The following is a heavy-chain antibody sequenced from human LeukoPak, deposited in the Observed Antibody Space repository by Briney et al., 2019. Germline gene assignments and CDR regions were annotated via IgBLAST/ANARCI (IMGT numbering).Heavy chain of an antibody. CDR1: GFTFSSYG. CDR3: ARGQPYYYDSSGSHNHGMDV. Sequence: PGGSLRLSCAASGFTFSSYGMHWVRQAPGKGLEWVAFIRYDGSNKYYADSVKGRFTISRDNAKNSLYLQMNSLRAEDTAVYYCARGQPYYYDSSGSHNHGMDVWGQGTTVTVSS. D-gene: IGHD3-22*01. V-gene: IGHV3-30*02. J-gene: IGHJ6*02. CDR2: IRYDGSNK.